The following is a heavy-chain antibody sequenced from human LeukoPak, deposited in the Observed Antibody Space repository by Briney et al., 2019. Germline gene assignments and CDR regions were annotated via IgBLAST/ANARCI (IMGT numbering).Heavy chain of an antibody. CDR1: GYTFTSYD. D-gene: IGHD6-13*01. CDR2: MNPNSGNT. J-gene: IGHJ6*03. Sequence: ASVKVSCKASGYTFTSYDINWVRQATGQELEWMGWMNPNSGNTGYEQKFQGRVTMTRNTSISTAYMELSSLRSEDTAMYYCARQKVYGITEAGPAISYYYYYMDVWGKGTTVTISS. CDR3: ARQKVYGITEAGPAISYYYYYMDV. V-gene: IGHV1-8*01.